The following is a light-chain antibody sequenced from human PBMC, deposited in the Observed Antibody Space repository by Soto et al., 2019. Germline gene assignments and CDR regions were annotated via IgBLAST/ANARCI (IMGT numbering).Light chain of an antibody. CDR3: ETWDSNIHWV. CDR1: SGHSSYI. J-gene: IGLJ3*02. Sequence: QAVVTQSSSASASLGSSVKLTCTLSSGHSSYIIAWHQQQPGKAPRYLMKLEGSGSYNKGSGVPDRFSGSSSGADRYLTISNLQFEYEADYYCETWDSNIHWVFGGGTKLTVL. CDR2: LEGSGSY. V-gene: IGLV4-60*02.